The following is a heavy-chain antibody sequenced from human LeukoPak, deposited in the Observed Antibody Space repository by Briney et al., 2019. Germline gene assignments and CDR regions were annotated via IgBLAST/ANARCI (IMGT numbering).Heavy chain of an antibody. CDR2: IYTSGST. CDR1: GGSINSGSYY. D-gene: IGHD3-9*01. Sequence: SETLSLTCTLTGGSINSGSYYWSWLRQPAEKGLDWIGRIYTSGSTKYNPSLKSRVTISVDTSKNQFSLKLSSVTAADTAVYYCARQYIDILTGYHRGELYWYFDLWGRGTLVTVSS. CDR3: ARQYIDILTGYHRGELYWYFDL. J-gene: IGHJ2*01. V-gene: IGHV4-61*02.